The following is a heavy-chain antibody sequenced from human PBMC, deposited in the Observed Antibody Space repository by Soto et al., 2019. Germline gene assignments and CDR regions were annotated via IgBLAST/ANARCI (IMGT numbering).Heavy chain of an antibody. V-gene: IGHV3-7*01. Sequence: GGSLRLSCAASGFTFSSHWMSWVRQAPGKGLEWVANIKHDGSEKYYADSVKGRFTISRDNSKNTLYLQMNSLRAEDTAVYYCAKTPDSSSWYSPVDYWGQGTLVTVSS. D-gene: IGHD6-13*01. J-gene: IGHJ4*02. CDR2: IKHDGSEK. CDR3: AKTPDSSSWYSPVDY. CDR1: GFTFSSHW.